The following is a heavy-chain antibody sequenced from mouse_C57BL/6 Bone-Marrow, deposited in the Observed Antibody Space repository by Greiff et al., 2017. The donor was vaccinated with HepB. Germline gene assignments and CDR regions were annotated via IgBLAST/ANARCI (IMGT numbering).Heavy chain of an antibody. J-gene: IGHJ2*01. V-gene: IGHV1-82*01. CDR1: GYAFSSSW. CDR2: IYPGDGDT. Sequence: QVQLKESGPELVKPGASVKISCKASGYAFSSSWMNWVKQRPGKGLEWIGRIYPGDGDTNYNGKFKGKATLTADKSSSTAYMQLSSLTSEDSAVYFCLLYYFDYWGQGTTLTVSS. CDR3: LLYYFDY.